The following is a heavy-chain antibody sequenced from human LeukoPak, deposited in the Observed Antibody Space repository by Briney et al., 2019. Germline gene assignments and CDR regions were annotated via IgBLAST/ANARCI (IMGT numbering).Heavy chain of an antibody. Sequence: SVKVSCKASGGTFSSYAISWVRQAPGQELEWMGRIIPILGIANYAQKFQGRVTITADKSTSTAYMELSSLRSEDTAVYYCARAYDILTGYFPLGFDYWGQGTLVTVSS. J-gene: IGHJ4*02. D-gene: IGHD3-9*01. CDR1: GGTFSSYA. V-gene: IGHV1-69*04. CDR2: IIPILGIA. CDR3: ARAYDILTGYFPLGFDY.